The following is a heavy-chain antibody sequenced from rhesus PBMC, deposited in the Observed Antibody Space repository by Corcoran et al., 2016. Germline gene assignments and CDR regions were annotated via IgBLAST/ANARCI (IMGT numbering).Heavy chain of an antibody. CDR2: ISPYKGNK. D-gene: IGHD1-26*01. V-gene: IGHV1-180*01. CDR3: TRSGYNWNYGWRFDV. CDR1: GYTFTSYY. Sequence: QVQLVQSGGEIKQPGASVKLSCKASGYTFTSYYMHWVRQAPGQGLEWIGLISPYKGNKGYDQTFQGRVTITTDTSTSTGYMELSSLRSEDTAVYYCTRSGYNWNYGWRFDVWGPGVLVTVSS. J-gene: IGHJ5-1*01.